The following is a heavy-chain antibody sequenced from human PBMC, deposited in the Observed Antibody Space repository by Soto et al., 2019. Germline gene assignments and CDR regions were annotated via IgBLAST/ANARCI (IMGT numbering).Heavy chain of an antibody. CDR1: GFTFSSYW. Sequence: EVQLVESGGGLVQPGGSLRLSCAASGFTFSSYWMHWVRQAPGKGLVWVSRINTVGSDTRYADSVKGRFTISRDNAKNTLYMQMNRLGAEDTAVYYWARGLGTPPSRLDPWGQGTLVTVSS. CDR3: ARGLGTPPSRLDP. CDR2: INTVGSDT. J-gene: IGHJ5*02. V-gene: IGHV3-74*01. D-gene: IGHD7-27*01.